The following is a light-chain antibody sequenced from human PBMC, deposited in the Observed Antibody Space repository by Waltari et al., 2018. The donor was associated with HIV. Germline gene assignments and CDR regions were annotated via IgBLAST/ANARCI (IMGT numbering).Light chain of an antibody. V-gene: IGLV1-40*03. Sequence: QSLLTQPPSLSATPGQRITIPCPGNKSNIGAGHDVHWYRQLPGTAPRLLIFANSNRPSGVPDRISGSKSTASASLAITGLQAEDEGYYYCQSSDIRLHGLWVFGGGTKVTVL. CDR2: ANS. CDR3: QSSDIRLHGLWV. CDR1: KSNIGAGHD. J-gene: IGLJ3*02.